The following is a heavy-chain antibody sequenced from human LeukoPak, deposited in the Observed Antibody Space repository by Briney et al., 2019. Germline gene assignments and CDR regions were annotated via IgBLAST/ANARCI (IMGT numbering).Heavy chain of an antibody. CDR3: AGYYCSSGTCRKYLDY. CDR1: GFTFSSYA. V-gene: IGHV3-23*01. D-gene: IGHD2-15*01. Sequence: PGGSLRLSCAASGFTFSSYAMSWVRQAPGKGLEWVSTISAAGGITYYADSVKGRFIISRDNSKNTLFLQMSSLRAEDTAVYYCAGYYCSSGTCRKYLDYWGQGTLVTVSS. CDR2: ISAAGGIT. J-gene: IGHJ4*02.